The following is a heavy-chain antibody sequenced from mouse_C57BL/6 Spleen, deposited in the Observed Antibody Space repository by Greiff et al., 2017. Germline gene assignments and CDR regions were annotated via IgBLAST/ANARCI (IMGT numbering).Heavy chain of an antibody. D-gene: IGHD1-1*01. V-gene: IGHV1-63*01. CDR2: IYPGGGYT. CDR1: GYTFTNYW. J-gene: IGHJ2*01. CDR3: ARYYGSSPYYFDY. Sequence: QVQLQQSGAELVRPGTSVKMSCKASGYTFTNYWIGWAKQRPGHGLEWIGDIYPGGGYTNYNEKFKGKATLTADKSSSTAYMQFSSLSSEDSAIYYCARYYGSSPYYFDYWCQGTTLTVSS.